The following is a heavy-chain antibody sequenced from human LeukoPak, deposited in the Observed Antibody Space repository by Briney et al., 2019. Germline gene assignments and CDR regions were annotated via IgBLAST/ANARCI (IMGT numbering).Heavy chain of an antibody. V-gene: IGHV1-24*01. D-gene: IGHD3-3*01. Sequence: ASVKVSCKVSGYTLTELSMHWVRQAPGKGLEWMGGFDPEDGETIYAQKFQGRVTMTEDTSTDTAYMELSSLRSEDTAVYYCARAIPYYDFWSGYSYYYGMDVWGQGTTVTVSS. J-gene: IGHJ6*02. CDR1: GYTLTELS. CDR2: FDPEDGET. CDR3: ARAIPYYDFWSGYSYYYGMDV.